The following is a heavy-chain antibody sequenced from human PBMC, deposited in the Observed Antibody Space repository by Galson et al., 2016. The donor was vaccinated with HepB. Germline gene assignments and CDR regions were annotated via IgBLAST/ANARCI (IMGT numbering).Heavy chain of an antibody. D-gene: IGHD2-2*01. Sequence: SLRLSCAASGFTFSSYAMSWVRQAPGKGLEWVSGISGSGGSTYYADSVRGRFTTSRDNSKNTLYLQMNSLRAEDTAVYYCAKDRPVVIPTSILDYWGQGTLVTVSS. CDR1: GFTFSSYA. V-gene: IGHV3-23*01. J-gene: IGHJ4*02. CDR3: AKDRPVVIPTSILDY. CDR2: ISGSGGST.